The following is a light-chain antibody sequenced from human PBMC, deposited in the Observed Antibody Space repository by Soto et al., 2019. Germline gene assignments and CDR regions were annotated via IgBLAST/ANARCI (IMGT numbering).Light chain of an antibody. J-gene: IGKJ1*01. V-gene: IGKV1-5*01. CDR1: QSISSW. CDR3: QHSWT. Sequence: DIQMTQSPSTLSASVGDRVTITCRASQSISSWLAWYQQKPGKAPKLLIYDASSLESGVPSRFSGSGSGTEFTLTISSLQPDDFATYYCQHSWTFGQGTKVDIK. CDR2: DAS.